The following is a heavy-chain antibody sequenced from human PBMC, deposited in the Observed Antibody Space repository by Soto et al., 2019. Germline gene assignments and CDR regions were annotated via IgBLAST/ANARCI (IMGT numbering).Heavy chain of an antibody. D-gene: IGHD3-16*01. J-gene: IGHJ1*01. CDR1: GGSISGFY. CDR2: IYYSGST. CDR3: AGVIGGLVLGELLNLFPH. Sequence: PSETLSLTCNVSGGSISGFYWNWIRQPPGKGLEWIGYIYYSGSTSYNPSLESRVTVSLDTSKNQFSLKMTSVTAADTGVYYCAGVIGGLVLGELLNLFPHWAPGALVTVS. V-gene: IGHV4-59*01.